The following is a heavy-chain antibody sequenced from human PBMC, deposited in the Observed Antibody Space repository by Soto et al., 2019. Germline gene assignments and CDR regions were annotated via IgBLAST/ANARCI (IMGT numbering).Heavy chain of an antibody. V-gene: IGHV4-34*01. CDR2: INHSGST. Sequence: SETLSLTCAVYGGSFSGYYWSWIRQPPGKGLEWIGEINHSGSTNYNPPLKSRVTISVDTSKNQFSLKLSSVTAADTAVYYCARRGSRLRYFDWFPYGMDVWGQGTTVTVSS. J-gene: IGHJ6*02. CDR3: ARRGSRLRYFDWFPYGMDV. CDR1: GGSFSGYY. D-gene: IGHD3-9*01.